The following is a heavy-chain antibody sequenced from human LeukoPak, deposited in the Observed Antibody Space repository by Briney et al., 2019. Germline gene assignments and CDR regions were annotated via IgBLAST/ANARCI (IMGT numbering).Heavy chain of an antibody. Sequence: PGGSLRLSCAASGFTFSSYWMNWARQAPGKGLEWVASINHNGNVNYYVDSVKGRFTISRDNVKNSVYLQMNSLRAEDTAVYYCARHSPIHQVGYWGQGTLVTVSS. CDR3: ARHSPIHQVGY. D-gene: IGHD2-15*01. CDR1: GFTFSSYW. J-gene: IGHJ4*02. CDR2: INHNGNVN. V-gene: IGHV3-7*01.